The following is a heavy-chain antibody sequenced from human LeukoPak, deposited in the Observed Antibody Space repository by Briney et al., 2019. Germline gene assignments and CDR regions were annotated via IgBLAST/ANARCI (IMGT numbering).Heavy chain of an antibody. V-gene: IGHV5-51*01. CDR2: IYPGDSDT. CDR1: GYSFTSYW. D-gene: IGHD3-22*01. J-gene: IGHJ6*03. CDR3: ARSSFGSGSSGYYYNYYMDV. Sequence: GESLKISCKGSGYSFTSYWIGWVRQMPGKGLEWMGIIYPGDSDTRYSPSFQGQVTISADKSISTAYLQWSSLKASDTAMYYCARSSFGSGSSGYYYNYYMDVWGKGTTATVSS.